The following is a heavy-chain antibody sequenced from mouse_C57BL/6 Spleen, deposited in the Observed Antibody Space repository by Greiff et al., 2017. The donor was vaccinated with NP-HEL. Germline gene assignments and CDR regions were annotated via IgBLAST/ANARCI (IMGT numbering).Heavy chain of an antibody. CDR3: ARGHGYESGWFAY. CDR2: IYPRSGNT. J-gene: IGHJ3*01. CDR1: GYTFTSYG. Sequence: QVQLQQSGAELARPGASVKLSCKASGYTFTSYGISWVKQRTGQGLEWIGEIYPRSGNTYYNEKFKGKATLTADKSSSTAYMELRSLTSEDSAVYFCARGHGYESGWFAYWGQGTLVTVSA. V-gene: IGHV1-81*01. D-gene: IGHD2-2*01.